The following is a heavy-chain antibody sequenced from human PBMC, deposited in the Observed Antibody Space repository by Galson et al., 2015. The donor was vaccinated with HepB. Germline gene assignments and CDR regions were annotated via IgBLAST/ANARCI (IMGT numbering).Heavy chain of an antibody. D-gene: IGHD3-22*01. Sequence: SLRLSCAASGFTFSSYEMNWVRQAPGKGLEWVSYISSSGSTICYADSVKGRFTISRDNAKNSLYLQMNSLRAEDTAVYYCARETAYYDSSGYYYGGWFDPWGQGTLVTVSS. V-gene: IGHV3-48*03. CDR3: ARETAYYDSSGYYYGGWFDP. CDR2: ISSSGSTI. J-gene: IGHJ5*02. CDR1: GFTFSSYE.